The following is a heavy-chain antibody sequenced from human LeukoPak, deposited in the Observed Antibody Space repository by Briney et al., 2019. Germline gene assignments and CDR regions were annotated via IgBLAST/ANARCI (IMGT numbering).Heavy chain of an antibody. J-gene: IGHJ4*02. CDR1: GGSFSGYY. CDR2: INHSGST. CDR3: ARGSPYYDFWSGYNYFDY. V-gene: IGHV4-34*01. Sequence: TSETLSLTCAVYGGSFSGYYWSWIRQPPGKGLEWIGEINHSGSTNYNPSLKSRVTISVDTSKNQFSLKLSSVTAADTAVYYCARGSPYYDFWSGYNYFDYWGQGTLVTVSS. D-gene: IGHD3-3*01.